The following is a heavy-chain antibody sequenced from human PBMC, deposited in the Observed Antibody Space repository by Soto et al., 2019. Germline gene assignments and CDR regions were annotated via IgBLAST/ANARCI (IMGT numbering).Heavy chain of an antibody. CDR3: ARTPNTNRIDY. CDR2: IYYSGST. Sequence: SETLSLTCTVSGGSISSGDYYWSWIRQPPGKGLEWIGYIYYSGSTYYNPSLKSRVTISVDTSKNQFSLKLSSVTAADTAVYYCARTPNTNRIDYWGQGTLVTVSS. J-gene: IGHJ4*02. CDR1: GGSISSGDYY. D-gene: IGHD3-3*01. V-gene: IGHV4-30-4*01.